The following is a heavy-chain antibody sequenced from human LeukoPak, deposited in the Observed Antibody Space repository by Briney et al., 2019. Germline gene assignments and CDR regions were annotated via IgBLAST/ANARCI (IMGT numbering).Heavy chain of an antibody. CDR1: GFTFSSYG. CDR2: ISGSGGST. Sequence: GGTLRLSCAASGFTFSSYGMSWVRQAPGKGLEWVSAISGSGGSTYYADSVKGRFTISRDNSKNTLYLQMNSLRAEDTAVYYCAKDNTYYYDSSGYDYWGQGTLVTVSS. J-gene: IGHJ4*02. CDR3: AKDNTYYYDSSGYDY. V-gene: IGHV3-23*01. D-gene: IGHD3-22*01.